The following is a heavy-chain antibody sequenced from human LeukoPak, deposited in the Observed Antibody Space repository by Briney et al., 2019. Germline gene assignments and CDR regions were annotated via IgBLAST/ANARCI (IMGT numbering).Heavy chain of an antibody. V-gene: IGHV3-21*01. D-gene: IGHD1-26*01. Sequence: GGSLRLSCAASGFTFSTYSMNWVRQAPGKGLEWVSSIGSSSNSIYYADSVKGRFTISRDNAKSSLFLQMDSLRDEDTAVYYCAQYSGTFWGQGTLVTVSS. J-gene: IGHJ4*02. CDR1: GFTFSTYS. CDR2: IGSSSNSI. CDR3: AQYSGTF.